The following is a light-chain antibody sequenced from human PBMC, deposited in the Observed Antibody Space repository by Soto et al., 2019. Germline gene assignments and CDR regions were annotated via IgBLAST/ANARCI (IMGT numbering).Light chain of an antibody. CDR1: QSVSSSY. CDR2: GAS. CDR3: QQYGRSPWT. J-gene: IGKJ1*01. V-gene: IGKV3-20*01. Sequence: EIVWTQSPGTLSLSPGERATPSCGASQSVSSSYLAWYQQKPGRAPRLRFYGASSRATGIPDRFSGSGSGTDFILTISRLEPDDFAVYYCQQYGRSPWTFGQGTKVDIK.